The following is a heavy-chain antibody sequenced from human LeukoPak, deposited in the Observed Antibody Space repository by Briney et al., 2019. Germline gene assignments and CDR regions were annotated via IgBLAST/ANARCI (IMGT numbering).Heavy chain of an antibody. CDR2: VRGDWGTT. Sequence: GWSLRLSGVASGFIFSSYPMHWVRQAPGKGLEYVSVVRGDWGTTYYTKSVKGRFTISRDNSKNTLYLQMGSLREEDMAVYYCAREEPAGSTDYWGQGTLVTVSS. V-gene: IGHV3-64*01. CDR3: AREEPAGSTDY. D-gene: IGHD1-14*01. CDR1: GFIFSSYP. J-gene: IGHJ4*02.